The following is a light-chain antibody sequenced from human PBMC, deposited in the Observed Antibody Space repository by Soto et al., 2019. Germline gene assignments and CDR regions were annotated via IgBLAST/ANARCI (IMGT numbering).Light chain of an antibody. CDR3: ATWDGSLPGEV. CDR2: SNN. CDR1: SSNLGTNT. V-gene: IGLV1-44*01. J-gene: IGLJ2*01. Sequence: QSVLTQPPSVSGTPGQRVTISCSGSSSNLGTNTVNWYQQLPGTAPKVLIYSNNQRPSGVPDRFSGSKSGTSASLAISGLQSEDEADYYCATWDGSLPGEVFGGGTKLTVL.